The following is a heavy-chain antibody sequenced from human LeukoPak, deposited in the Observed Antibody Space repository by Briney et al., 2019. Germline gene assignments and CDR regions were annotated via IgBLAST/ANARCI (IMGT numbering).Heavy chain of an antibody. CDR1: GFTFSGFA. Sequence: GGSLRLSCVASGFTFSGFAMHWVRQPPGKGLGWLAVTSYDGSDKYYADSVRGRFAISRDNSKNTVYLQLNSPRPEDTATYYCTRGDYRNYKNYHFDSWGQGTLVTVSS. J-gene: IGHJ4*02. CDR2: TSYDGSDK. D-gene: IGHD5-24*01. V-gene: IGHV3-30*03. CDR3: TRGDYRNYKNYHFDS.